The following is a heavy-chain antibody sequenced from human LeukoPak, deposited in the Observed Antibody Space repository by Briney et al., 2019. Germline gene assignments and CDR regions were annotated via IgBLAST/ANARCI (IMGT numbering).Heavy chain of an antibody. CDR2: IDPSDSYT. CDR1: GYSFTSYW. CDR3: ARPMAGSGGYYYYDMDV. D-gene: IGHD2-8*01. Sequence: KRGESLKISCKGSGYSFTSYWISWVRQMPGKGLEWMGSIDPSDSYTNYSPSFQGHVTISADKSISTAYLQWSSLKASDTATYYCARPMAGSGGYYYYDMDVWGQGTTVTVS. V-gene: IGHV5-10-1*01. J-gene: IGHJ6*02.